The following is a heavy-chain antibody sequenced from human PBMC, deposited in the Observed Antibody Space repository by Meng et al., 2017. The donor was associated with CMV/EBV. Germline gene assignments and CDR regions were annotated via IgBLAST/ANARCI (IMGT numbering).Heavy chain of an antibody. D-gene: IGHD6-19*01. V-gene: IGHV3-9*01. CDR1: GFTFDDYA. CDR3: AKDGQWLVRAYFDY. Sequence: SLKISCAASGFTFDDYAMHWVRQAPGKGLEWVSGISWNSGSIGYADSVKGRFTISRDNAKNFLYLQMNSLRAEDTALYYCAKDGQWLVRAYFDYWGQGTLVTVSS. CDR2: ISWNSGSI. J-gene: IGHJ4*02.